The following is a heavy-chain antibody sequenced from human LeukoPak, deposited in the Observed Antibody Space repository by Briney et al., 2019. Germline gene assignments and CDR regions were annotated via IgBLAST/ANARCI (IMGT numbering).Heavy chain of an antibody. CDR2: IGTAGDT. J-gene: IGHJ6*02. V-gene: IGHV3-13*01. CDR3: ARALLPYCSGGSCYYYYGMDV. Sequence: GGSLRLSCAASGFTFSSYDMHWVRQATGKGLEWVSPIGTAGDTYYPGSVKGRFTISRENAKNSLYLQMNSLRAGDTAVYYCARALLPYCSGGSCYYYYGMDVWGQGTTVTVSS. CDR1: GFTFSSYD. D-gene: IGHD2-15*01.